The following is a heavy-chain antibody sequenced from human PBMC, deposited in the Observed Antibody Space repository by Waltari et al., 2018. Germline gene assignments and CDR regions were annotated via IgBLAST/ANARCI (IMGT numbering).Heavy chain of an antibody. V-gene: IGHV4-34*01. Sequence: QVQLQQWGAGLLKPSETLSLTCAVYGGSFSGYYWSWIRQPPGKGLEWIGEINHSGSTNYNPSLKSRVTISVDTSKNQFSLKLSSVTAADTAVYYCARVSYSSSWYGWYFDLWGRGTLVTVSS. CDR2: INHSGST. CDR1: GGSFSGYY. J-gene: IGHJ2*01. CDR3: ARVSYSSSWYGWYFDL. D-gene: IGHD6-13*01.